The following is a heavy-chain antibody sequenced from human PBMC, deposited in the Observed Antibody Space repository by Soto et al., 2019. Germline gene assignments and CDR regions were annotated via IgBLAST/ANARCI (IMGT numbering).Heavy chain of an antibody. D-gene: IGHD2-2*01. Sequence: PGESLKISCTGSGYAFTSYWIAWVRQMPGKGLECMGLIYPGDSDTRYSPSFQGQVTISADKAITTAYLQWSSPKASDTAMYYGARGYCTTTICDPWFDPWGQGTLVTVSS. J-gene: IGHJ5*02. CDR3: ARGYCTTTICDPWFDP. V-gene: IGHV5-51*01. CDR2: IYPGDSDT. CDR1: GYAFTSYW.